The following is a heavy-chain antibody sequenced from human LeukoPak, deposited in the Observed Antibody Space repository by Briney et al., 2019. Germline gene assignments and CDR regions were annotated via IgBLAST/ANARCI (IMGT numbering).Heavy chain of an antibody. CDR3: ARRAGTTVTTKFDS. D-gene: IGHD4-17*01. J-gene: IGHJ4*02. V-gene: IGHV4-30-4*07. Sequence: PSETLSLTCAVSGGSISSGGYSWSWIRQPPGKGLEWIGYIYHTGSTFYSPSLKSRVTISVDTSKNQFSLKLSSVTAADTAIYYCARRAGTTVTTKFDSWGQGTLVTVSS. CDR2: IYHTGST. CDR1: GGSISSGGYS.